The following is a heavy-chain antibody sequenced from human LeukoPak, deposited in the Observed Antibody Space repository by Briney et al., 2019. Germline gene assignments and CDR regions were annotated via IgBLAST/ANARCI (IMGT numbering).Heavy chain of an antibody. CDR3: TTDISLWDGVRQHYYYMDV. V-gene: IGHV3-30*04. D-gene: IGHD2-8*01. CDR1: GFTFSSYA. CDR2: ISYDGSNK. J-gene: IGHJ6*03. Sequence: GGSLRLSCAASGFTFSSYAMHWVRQAPGTGLEWVAVISYDGSNKYYADSVKGRFTISRDNAKNSLYLQMNSLKTEDTAVYYCTTDISLWDGVRQHYYYMDVWGKGTTVTISS.